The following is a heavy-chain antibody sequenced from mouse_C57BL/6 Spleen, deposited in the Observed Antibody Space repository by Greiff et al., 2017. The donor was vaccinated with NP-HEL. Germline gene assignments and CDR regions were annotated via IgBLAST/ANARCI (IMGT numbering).Heavy chain of an antibody. CDR1: GYTFTSYW. CDR3: ARGYYGPY. Sequence: QVQLQQSGAELVRPGTSVKLSCKASGYTFTSYWMHWVKQRPGQGLEWIGVIDPSDSYTNYNQKFKGKATLTVDTSSSTAYMQLSSLTSEDSAVYYCARGYYGPYWGQGTTLTVSS. CDR2: IDPSDSYT. J-gene: IGHJ2*01. V-gene: IGHV1-59*01. D-gene: IGHD1-1*02.